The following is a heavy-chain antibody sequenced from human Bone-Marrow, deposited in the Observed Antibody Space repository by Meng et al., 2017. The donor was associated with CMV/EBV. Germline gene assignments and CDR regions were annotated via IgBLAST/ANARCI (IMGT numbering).Heavy chain of an antibody. CDR1: GFTFSTYT. CDR2: ISYDGITK. V-gene: IGHV3-30*14. CDR3: ARDEEGSGWLYDY. D-gene: IGHD6-19*01. Sequence: GESLKISCAASGFTFSTYTLHWVRQAPGKGLEWVAVISYDGITKYYADSVKGRFTISRDNSKNTVYLQMNSLRVEDTAVYYCARDEEGSGWLYDYWGQGTLVTVSP. J-gene: IGHJ4*02.